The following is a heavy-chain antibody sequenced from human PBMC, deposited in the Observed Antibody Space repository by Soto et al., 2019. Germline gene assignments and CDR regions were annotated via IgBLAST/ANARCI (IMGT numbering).Heavy chain of an antibody. D-gene: IGHD6-6*01. Sequence: GGSLRLSCAASGFTFSSYAMHWVRQAPGKGLEWVAVISYDGSNKYYADSMKGRFTISRDNSKNTLYLQMNSLRAEDTAVYYCARDVGEYSSSSPKSLDYYYGMDVWGQGTTVTVSS. CDR3: ARDVGEYSSSSPKSLDYYYGMDV. J-gene: IGHJ6*02. CDR1: GFTFSSYA. V-gene: IGHV3-30-3*01. CDR2: ISYDGSNK.